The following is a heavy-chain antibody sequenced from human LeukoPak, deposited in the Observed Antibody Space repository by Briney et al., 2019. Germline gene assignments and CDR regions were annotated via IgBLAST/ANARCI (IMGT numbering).Heavy chain of an antibody. J-gene: IGHJ5*02. CDR3: ARDMIAVRPNWFDP. Sequence: ASVKVSCKASGYSLTTYGITWVRQAPGQGLEWMGWISAYNGNTNYAQKLQGRVSMTTDSSTNTAYMELRSLRSDDTAIYYCARDMIAVRPNWFDPWGQGTLVTVSS. D-gene: IGHD6-6*01. V-gene: IGHV1-18*01. CDR1: GYSLTTYG. CDR2: ISAYNGNT.